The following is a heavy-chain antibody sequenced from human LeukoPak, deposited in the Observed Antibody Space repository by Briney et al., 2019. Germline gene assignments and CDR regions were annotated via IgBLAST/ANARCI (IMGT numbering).Heavy chain of an antibody. CDR2: ISYDGSNK. CDR3: AREQQLVLY. J-gene: IGHJ4*02. V-gene: IGHV3-30-3*01. Sequence: PGGSLRLSCAASGFTFSSYAMHLVRQAPGKGLEWVAVISYDGSNKYYADSVKGRFTISRDNSKNTLYLQMNSLRAEDTAVYYCAREQQLVLYWGQGTLVTVSS. CDR1: GFTFSSYA. D-gene: IGHD6-13*01.